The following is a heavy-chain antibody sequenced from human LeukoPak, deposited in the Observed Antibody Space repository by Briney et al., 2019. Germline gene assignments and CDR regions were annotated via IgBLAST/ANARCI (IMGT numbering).Heavy chain of an antibody. CDR3: ASEGRAVAGPFDI. V-gene: IGHV4-61*02. Sequence: SETLSLTCTVSGGSINSGSYYWSWIRQPAGKGLEWIGRIYTSGSTNYNPSLKSRVTISVDTSKNQFSLKLSSVTAADTAVYYCASEGRAVAGPFDIWGRGTMVTVSS. D-gene: IGHD6-19*01. J-gene: IGHJ3*02. CDR1: GGSINSGSYY. CDR2: IYTSGST.